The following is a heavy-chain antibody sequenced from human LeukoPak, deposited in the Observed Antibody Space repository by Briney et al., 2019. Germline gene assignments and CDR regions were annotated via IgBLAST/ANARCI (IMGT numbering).Heavy chain of an antibody. CDR2: INPNSGGT. V-gene: IGHV1-2*02. Sequence: ASVKVSCKASGYTFTGDYMHWVRQAPGQGLEWMGWINPNSGGTNYAQKFQGRVTMTRDTSISTAYMELSRLRSDDTAVYYCARPVSGDGTAAAQFDYWGQGTLVIVSS. CDR1: GYTFTGDY. CDR3: ARPVSGDGTAAAQFDY. D-gene: IGHD6-13*01. J-gene: IGHJ4*02.